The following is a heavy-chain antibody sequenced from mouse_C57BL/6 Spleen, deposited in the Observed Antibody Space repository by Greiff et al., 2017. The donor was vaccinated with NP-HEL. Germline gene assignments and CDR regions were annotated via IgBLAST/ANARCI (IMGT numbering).Heavy chain of an antibody. Sequence: VQLQQPGAELVKPGASVKMSCKASGYTFTSYWITWVKQRPGQGLEWIGDIYPGSGSTNYNAKFKSKATLTVATSSSTAYMQRSSLTSEDSAVYYCARADAKLRGVDYWGQGTTLTVSS. CDR1: GYTFTSYW. D-gene: IGHD2-4*01. J-gene: IGHJ2*01. CDR2: IYPGSGST. CDR3: ARADAKLRGVDY. V-gene: IGHV1-55*01.